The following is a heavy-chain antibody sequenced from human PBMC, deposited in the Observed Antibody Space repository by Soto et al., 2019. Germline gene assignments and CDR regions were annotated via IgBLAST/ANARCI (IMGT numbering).Heavy chain of an antibody. CDR1: GFTFSSYA. CDR2: ISGSGGST. V-gene: IGHV3-23*01. D-gene: IGHD3-3*01. CDR3: AKDRAYDLAQTYYYYGMDV. J-gene: IGHJ6*02. Sequence: EVQLLESGGGLVQPGGSLRLSCAASGFTFSSYAMSWVRQAPGKGLEWVSAISGSGGSTYYADSVKGRFTISRDNSKNTLYLQMNSLRAEDTAVYYCAKDRAYDLAQTYYYYGMDVWGQGTTVTVSS.